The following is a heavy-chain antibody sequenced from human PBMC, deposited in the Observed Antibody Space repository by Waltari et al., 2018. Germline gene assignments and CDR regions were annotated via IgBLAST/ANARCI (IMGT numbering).Heavy chain of an antibody. Sequence: QVQLQESGPGLVKPSETLSLTCTVSGCSISSYYWSWIRPPPGKGLEWIGYIYYSGSTNYNPSLKSRVTISVDTSKNQFSLKLSSVTAADTAVYYCARSASPVEDYYYYMDVWGKGTTVTVSS. CDR1: GCSISSYY. V-gene: IGHV4-59*01. CDR2: IYYSGST. CDR3: ARSASPVEDYYYYMDV. D-gene: IGHD2-2*01. J-gene: IGHJ6*03.